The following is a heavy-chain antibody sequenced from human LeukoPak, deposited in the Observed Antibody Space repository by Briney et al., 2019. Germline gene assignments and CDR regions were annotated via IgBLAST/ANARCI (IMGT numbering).Heavy chain of an antibody. J-gene: IGHJ5*02. Sequence: SETLSLTCGVSGGSISSHYWSWIRQPPGKGLEWIGYIYYTGSTNYNPSLKSRVTISVDASKTQFSLKMSSVTAADTAVYYCARDGGFGPFDPWGQGTLVTVSS. D-gene: IGHD3-10*01. CDR3: ARDGGFGPFDP. CDR1: GGSISSHY. V-gene: IGHV4-59*11. CDR2: IYYTGST.